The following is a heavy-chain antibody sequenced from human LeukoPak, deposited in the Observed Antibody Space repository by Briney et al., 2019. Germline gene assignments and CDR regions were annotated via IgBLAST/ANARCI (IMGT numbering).Heavy chain of an antibody. Sequence: PSETLSLTCTVSGGSISSYYWSWIRQPPGKGPEWVGYIYYSGSTNYNPSLRSRVTISVDTSKNQFSLKLSSVTAADTAVYYCARGGYSYGSDYWGQGTLVTVSS. V-gene: IGHV4-59*01. J-gene: IGHJ4*02. CDR1: GGSISSYY. D-gene: IGHD5-18*01. CDR3: ARGGYSYGSDY. CDR2: IYYSGST.